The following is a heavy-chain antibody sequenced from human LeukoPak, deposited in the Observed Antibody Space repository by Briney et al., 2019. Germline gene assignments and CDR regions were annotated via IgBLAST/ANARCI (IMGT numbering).Heavy chain of an antibody. CDR2: ISAYNGNT. D-gene: IGHD3-9*01. V-gene: IGHV1-18*01. Sequence: ASVKVSCKASGYTFTSYGISWVRQAPGQGLEWMGWISAYNGNTNYAQKLQGRVTMTTDTSTSTAYMELRSLRSDDTAVYYCARPRDYDILTGYLGGGFDPWGQGTLVTVSS. CDR3: ARPRDYDILTGYLGGGFDP. CDR1: GYTFTSYG. J-gene: IGHJ5*02.